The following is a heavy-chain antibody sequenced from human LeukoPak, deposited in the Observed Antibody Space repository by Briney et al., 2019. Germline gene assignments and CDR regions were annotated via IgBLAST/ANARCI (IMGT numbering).Heavy chain of an antibody. CDR2: IKQDGGER. CDR3: ARDGRAGSGYYRKDDY. J-gene: IGHJ4*02. D-gene: IGHD3-22*01. V-gene: IGHV3-7*01. Sequence: SGGSLRLSCAASGFTFSSYWMTWVRQAPGKGLEWVANIKQDGGERYYVDSVKGRFTISRDNAKNSLYPQMNSLRAEDTAVYYCARDGRAGSGYYRKDDYWGQGTLVTVSS. CDR1: GFTFSSYW.